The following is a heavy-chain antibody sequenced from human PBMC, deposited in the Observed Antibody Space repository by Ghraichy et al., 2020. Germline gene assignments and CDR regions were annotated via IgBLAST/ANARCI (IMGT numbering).Heavy chain of an antibody. J-gene: IGHJ3*02. CDR2: FYTSGST. V-gene: IGHV4-4*07. CDR3: ARDLGASSGYNGDGAFDI. D-gene: IGHD3-22*01. CDR1: GGSISSYH. Sequence: SETLSLTCTVSGGSISSYHLNWIRHPAGKGLEWIGRFYTSGSTNYNPSLKSRVTMSVDTSKNQFSLKLSSVTAADTAVYYCARDLGASSGYNGDGAFDIWGQGTVVTVSS.